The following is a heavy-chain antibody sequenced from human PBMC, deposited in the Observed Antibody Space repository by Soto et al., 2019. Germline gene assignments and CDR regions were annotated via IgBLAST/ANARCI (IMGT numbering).Heavy chain of an antibody. CDR1: GFTFSSYW. CDR2: ISRDGTTP. V-gene: IGHV3-74*01. CDR3: ARTVGSPWPFDD. D-gene: IGHD5-12*01. J-gene: IGHJ4*02. Sequence: PGGSLRLSCAASGFTFSSYWMHWVRQAPGKGLVWVSRISRDGTTPSYADSVKGRFTISRDNSKDTLFLQMTNLRAEDSAVYYCARTVGSPWPFDDWGQGTLVTVSS.